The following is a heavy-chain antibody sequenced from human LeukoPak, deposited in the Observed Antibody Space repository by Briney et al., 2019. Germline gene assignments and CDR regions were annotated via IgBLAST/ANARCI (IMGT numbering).Heavy chain of an antibody. CDR1: GSSFTSYR. V-gene: IGHV5-51*01. D-gene: IGHD6-19*01. CDR2: IYPGDSDT. J-gene: IGHJ3*01. Sequence: GESLKISCKGSGSSFTSYRIGWVRQMPGKGLEWMGIIYPGDSDTRYSPSFQGQVTISAVKSINTAYLQWNSLKASDASMYYRERRVAALNAFDVWGQGTMVTVSS. CDR3: ERRVAALNAFDV.